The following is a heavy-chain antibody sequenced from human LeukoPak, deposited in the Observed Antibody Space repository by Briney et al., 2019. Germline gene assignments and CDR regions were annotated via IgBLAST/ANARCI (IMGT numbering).Heavy chain of an antibody. J-gene: IGHJ4*02. CDR1: GDTISSTTAS. CDR3: ARGHWNQMDF. CDR2: TYYRSMWYY. D-gene: IGHD1-1*01. V-gene: IGHV6-1*01. Sequence: SQTLSLTCAISGDTISSTTASWNWIRQSPSRGLEWLGRTYYRSMWYYDYAPSVKGRMTISPDTSKNQFSLQMNSLASEYTAVDYCARGHWNQMDFWGQGTLVTVSS.